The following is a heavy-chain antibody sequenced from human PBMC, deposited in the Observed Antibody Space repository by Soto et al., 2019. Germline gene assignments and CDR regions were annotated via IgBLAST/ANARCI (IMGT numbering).Heavy chain of an antibody. J-gene: IGHJ4*02. D-gene: IGHD3-16*01. V-gene: IGHV6-1*01. CDR2: TYYRSRWYN. CDR1: GGSVSGNSAA. Sequence: PAQTLSLTCAISGGSVSGNSAAWNWIRQSPSRGLECLGRTYYRSRWYNDYAVSVKSRITVTLDTSKNQFSLHLNSVTPEDTAVYYCASEFPYYVSSDSYLDYLGQGALVNVSS. CDR3: ASEFPYYVSSDSYLDY.